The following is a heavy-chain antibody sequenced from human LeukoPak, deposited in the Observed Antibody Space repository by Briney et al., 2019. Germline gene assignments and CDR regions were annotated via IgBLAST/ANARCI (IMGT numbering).Heavy chain of an antibody. CDR1: GYTFTSYG. Sequence: SSVQVSCQASGYTFTSYGISWVLHAAGHGLEWMGWLSAYNGNTHYAQKLQRRVTMTTDTSTSTAHMALRSLRSDDTAVYYCASASSPYYYYGMDVWGQGTTVTVSS. CDR2: LSAYNGNT. J-gene: IGHJ6*02. CDR3: ASASSPYYYYGMDV. V-gene: IGHV1-18*01. D-gene: IGHD2-2*01.